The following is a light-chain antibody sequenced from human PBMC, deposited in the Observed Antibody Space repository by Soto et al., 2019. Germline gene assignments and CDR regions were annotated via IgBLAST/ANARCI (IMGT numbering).Light chain of an antibody. V-gene: IGKV1-5*01. CDR2: DAS. CDR3: QQYDTDWT. Sequence: DIPMTQSPSTLAASIGDRVNITCRASQNIHTWLAWYQQRPGKAPKLLIYDASTLESGVPSRFSGGGSGTEFSLTVSSLQPDDFATYYCQQYDTDWTFGLGTKVEIK. J-gene: IGKJ1*01. CDR1: QNIHTW.